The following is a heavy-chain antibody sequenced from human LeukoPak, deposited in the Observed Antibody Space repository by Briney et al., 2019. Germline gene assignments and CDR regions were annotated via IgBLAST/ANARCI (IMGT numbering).Heavy chain of an antibody. V-gene: IGHV4-59*01. D-gene: IGHD1-1*01. CDR3: ARELNAGAFDI. CDR1: GGSISGYY. Sequence: SETLSLTCTVSGGSISGYYWSWIRQPPGKGLEWIGYIYYSGSTNYNPSLKSRVTISVDTSKNQFSLKLSSVTAADTAVYYCARELNAGAFDIWGQGTMVTVSS. CDR2: IYYSGST. J-gene: IGHJ3*02.